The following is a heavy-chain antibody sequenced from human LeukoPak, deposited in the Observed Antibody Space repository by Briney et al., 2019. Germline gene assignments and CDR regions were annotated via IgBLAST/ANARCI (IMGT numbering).Heavy chain of an antibody. V-gene: IGHV3-33*01. D-gene: IGHD2-15*01. CDR3: ARAWCSRGKCYASAHDY. CDR1: GFTFSNYG. J-gene: IGHJ4*02. Sequence: PGGSLRLSCAASGFTFSNYGMHWVRQAPGKGLEWVAVIWYDGTNKYYADSVKGRFTISRDNSKNTLYLQMNSLRAEDTAVYYCARAWCSRGKCYASAHDYWGQGTLVIVSS. CDR2: IWYDGTNK.